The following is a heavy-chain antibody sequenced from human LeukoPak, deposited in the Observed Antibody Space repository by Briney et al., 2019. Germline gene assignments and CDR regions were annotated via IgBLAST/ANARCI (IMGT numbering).Heavy chain of an antibody. CDR3: TRTSASTAIDY. Sequence: SETLSLTCTVSGGSISNYYWSWIRQSPGKRLEWIGYIYYSGSPNYNPSLKSRVTMSLDTFRNQFSLKLSSVTAADTAVYYCTRTSASTAIDYWGPGTLVTVSS. D-gene: IGHD4-17*01. J-gene: IGHJ4*02. CDR1: GGSISNYY. V-gene: IGHV4-59*01. CDR2: IYYSGSP.